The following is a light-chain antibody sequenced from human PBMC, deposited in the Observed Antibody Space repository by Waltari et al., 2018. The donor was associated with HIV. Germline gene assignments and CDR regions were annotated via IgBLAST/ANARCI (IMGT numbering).Light chain of an antibody. CDR2: TAS. CDR1: QNISSY. J-gene: IGKJ4*01. Sequence: DIQMTQSPSSLSASVGDRVTVSCRANQNISSYLIWYQQRPGKAPWLLIYTASTLQRRVPSRFSGSGSGTDFTLSITSLQPEDFATYYWQQSYSTPLTFGGGTRVEIK. V-gene: IGKV1-39*01. CDR3: QQSYSTPLT.